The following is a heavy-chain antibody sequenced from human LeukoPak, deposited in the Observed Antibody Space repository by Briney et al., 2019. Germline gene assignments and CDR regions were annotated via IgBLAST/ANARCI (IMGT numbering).Heavy chain of an antibody. Sequence: ASVKVSCKASGYTFTGYYMHWVRQAPGQGLEWMGWINPNSGGTNYAQKFQGRVTMTRDTSISTAYMELSRLRSDDTAVYYCARDCSGTYDAFDIWGEGTMVTVSS. D-gene: IGHD2-2*01. CDR1: GYTFTGYY. J-gene: IGHJ3*02. V-gene: IGHV1-2*02. CDR2: INPNSGGT. CDR3: ARDCSGTYDAFDI.